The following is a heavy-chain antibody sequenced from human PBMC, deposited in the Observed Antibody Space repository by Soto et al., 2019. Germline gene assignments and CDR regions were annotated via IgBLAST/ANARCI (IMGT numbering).Heavy chain of an antibody. CDR2: IFPGDSDT. Sequence: GESLKISCKGSGYSFASSWIAWVRQMPGKGLELMGIIFPGDSDTRYSPSFQGQVTISADKSISAAYLQWSSLKASDTAMYYCARLSGATDYYYYAMDVWGQGTPVTVSS. J-gene: IGHJ6*02. V-gene: IGHV5-51*01. CDR3: ARLSGATDYYYYAMDV. CDR1: GYSFASSW. D-gene: IGHD1-26*01.